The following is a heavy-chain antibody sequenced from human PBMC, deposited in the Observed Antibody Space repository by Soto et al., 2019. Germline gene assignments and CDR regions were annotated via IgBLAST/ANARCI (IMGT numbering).Heavy chain of an antibody. Sequence: ASVKVSCKASGYTFTSYGISWVRQAPGQGLEWMGWISAYNGNTNYAQKLQGRVTMTTDTSTSTAYMELRSLRSDDTAVYYCARDDRDDFWSGYYYFDPWGQGTLVTVSS. J-gene: IGHJ5*02. D-gene: IGHD3-3*01. CDR3: ARDDRDDFWSGYYYFDP. CDR2: ISAYNGNT. V-gene: IGHV1-18*01. CDR1: GYTFTSYG.